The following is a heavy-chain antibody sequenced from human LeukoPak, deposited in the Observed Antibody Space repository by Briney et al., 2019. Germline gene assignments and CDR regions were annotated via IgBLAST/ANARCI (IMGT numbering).Heavy chain of an antibody. CDR3: ARDRRPWRVHDAFDI. D-gene: IGHD3-10*01. V-gene: IGHV4-59*01. Sequence: SETLSLTYTVSSGSISSYYWGWIRQPPGKVLEWIGYIYYSGSTNYNPSLKSRVTISVDTSKNQFSLKLSSVTAADTAVYYCARDRRPWRVHDAFDIWGQGTMVTVSS. J-gene: IGHJ3*02. CDR1: SGSISSYY. CDR2: IYYSGST.